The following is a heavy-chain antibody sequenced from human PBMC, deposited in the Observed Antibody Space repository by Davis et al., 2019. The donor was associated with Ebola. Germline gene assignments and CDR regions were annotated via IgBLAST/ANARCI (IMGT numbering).Heavy chain of an antibody. CDR3: ARGKVGGKNWLDP. CDR1: GGSISSYY. Sequence: SETLSLTCTVSGGSISSYYWSWIRQPPGKGLEWIGYIYYSGSTNYNPSLKSRVTISVDTSKNQFSLKLSSVTAADTAVYYCARGKVGGKNWLDPWGQGTLVTVSS. CDR2: IYYSGST. V-gene: IGHV4-59*01. J-gene: IGHJ5*02. D-gene: IGHD3-16*01.